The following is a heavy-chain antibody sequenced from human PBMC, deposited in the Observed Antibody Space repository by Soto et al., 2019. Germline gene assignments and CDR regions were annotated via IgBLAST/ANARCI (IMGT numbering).Heavy chain of an antibody. CDR2: IVVGSGNT. CDR1: GFTFTSSA. CDR3: AAPYCSGGSCYQDAFDI. J-gene: IGHJ3*02. D-gene: IGHD2-15*01. V-gene: IGHV1-58*01. Sequence: ASVKVSCRASGFTFTSSAVQGVRQARGQRREWIGWIVVGSGNTNYAQNFQERVTITRDMSTRTAYMELSSLISEHTAVYYCAAPYCSGGSCYQDAFDISVQWTMLPV.